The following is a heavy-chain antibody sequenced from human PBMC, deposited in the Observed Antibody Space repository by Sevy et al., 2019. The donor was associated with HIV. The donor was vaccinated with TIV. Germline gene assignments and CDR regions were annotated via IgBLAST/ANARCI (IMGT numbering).Heavy chain of an antibody. Sequence: SETLSLTCTVSGGSISNYYWSWIRQPPGKGLEWIGYVYYSGSTNYNPSLKSRVTISVDTSKNQFSLNLRSVTAADTAVYYCAREEIDSDAFDIWGQGTMVTVSS. CDR2: VYYSGST. D-gene: IGHD2-21*01. CDR3: AREEIDSDAFDI. V-gene: IGHV4-59*01. J-gene: IGHJ3*02. CDR1: GGSISNYY.